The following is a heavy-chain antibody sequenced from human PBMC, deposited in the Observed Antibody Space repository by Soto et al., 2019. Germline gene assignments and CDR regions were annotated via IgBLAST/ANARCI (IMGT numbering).Heavy chain of an antibody. CDR2: ISYDGSNK. Sequence: GGSLRLSCAASGFTFSSYGMHWVRQAPGKGLEWVAVISYDGSNKYYADSVKGRFTISRDNSKNTLYLQMNSLRAEDTAVYYCAKTLIAARLSAYYYGMDVWGQGTTVTVSS. CDR3: AKTLIAARLSAYYYGMDV. D-gene: IGHD6-6*01. J-gene: IGHJ6*02. CDR1: GFTFSSYG. V-gene: IGHV3-30*18.